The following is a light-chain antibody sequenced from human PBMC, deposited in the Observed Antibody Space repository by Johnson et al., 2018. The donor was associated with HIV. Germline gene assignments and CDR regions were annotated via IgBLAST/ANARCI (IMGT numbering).Light chain of an antibody. CDR3: GTWDSSLSAYV. J-gene: IGLJ1*01. CDR1: SSNIGTNS. CDR2: ENN. Sequence: SILTQPPSVSAAPGQKVTISCSGSSSNIGTNSVSWYQQLPGTAPRLLIYENNKRPSGIPDRFSGSKSGTSATLGITGLQTGDEADYYCGTWDSSLSAYVFGTGTKVTVV. V-gene: IGLV1-51*02.